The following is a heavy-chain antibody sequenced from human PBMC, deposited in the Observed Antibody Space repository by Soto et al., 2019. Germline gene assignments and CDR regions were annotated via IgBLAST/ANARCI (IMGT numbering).Heavy chain of an antibody. CDR1: GYTFTSYD. D-gene: IGHD6-6*01. J-gene: IGHJ6*02. CDR2: MNPNSGNT. CDR3: ARGGRAARPNYYYGMDV. Sequence: ASVKVSCKASGYTFTSYDINWVRQATGQGLEWMGWMNPNSGNTGYAQKFQGRVTMTRNTSISTAYMELSSLRSEDTAVYYCARGGRAARPNYYYGMDVWGQGTTVTVSS. V-gene: IGHV1-8*01.